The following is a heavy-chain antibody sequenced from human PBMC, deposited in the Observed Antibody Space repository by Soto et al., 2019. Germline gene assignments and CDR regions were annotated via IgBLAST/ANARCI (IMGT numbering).Heavy chain of an antibody. V-gene: IGHV4-59*01. J-gene: IGHJ5*02. Sequence: SETLSLTCTFSVVSISSYYWSWIRQPPGKGLEWIGYISLSGSTSYNPSLKSRVTISRDTSKNQFFLKLTSVTAADTAVYYCARGEAVSGERENWFDPWGQGTMVTVSS. D-gene: IGHD6-25*01. CDR1: VVSISSYY. CDR3: ARGEAVSGERENWFDP. CDR2: ISLSGST.